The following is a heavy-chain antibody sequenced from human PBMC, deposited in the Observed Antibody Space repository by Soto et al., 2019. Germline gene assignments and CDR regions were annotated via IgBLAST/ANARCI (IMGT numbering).Heavy chain of an antibody. V-gene: IGHV3-33*01. J-gene: IGHJ5*02. Sequence: GGSLRLACAASGFTFSSYGMHWVRQAPGKGLEWVAVIWYDGSNKYYADSVKGRFTISRDNSKNTLYLQMNSLRAEDTAVYYCARDYDRSPSNWIHPSGQATLVSVSS. CDR2: IWYDGSNK. CDR3: ARDYDRSPSNWIHP. D-gene: IGHD3-22*01. CDR1: GFTFSSYG.